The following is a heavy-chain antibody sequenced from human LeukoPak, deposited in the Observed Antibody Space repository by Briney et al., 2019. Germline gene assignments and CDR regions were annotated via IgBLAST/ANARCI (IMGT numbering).Heavy chain of an antibody. D-gene: IGHD6-6*01. CDR2: ISWNSGSI. Sequence: PGGSLRLSCAASGFTFDDYAMHWVRQAPGKGLEWVSGISWNSGSIGYADSVKGRFTISRDNAKNSLYLQMNSLRAEDTAMYYCARSSSSSLGGPNWFDPWGQGTLVTVSS. CDR3: ARSSSSSLGGPNWFDP. CDR1: GFTFDDYA. J-gene: IGHJ5*02. V-gene: IGHV3-9*01.